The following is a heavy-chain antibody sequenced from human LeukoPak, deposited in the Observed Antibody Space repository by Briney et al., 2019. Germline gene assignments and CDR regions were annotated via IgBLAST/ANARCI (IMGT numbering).Heavy chain of an antibody. D-gene: IGHD1-26*01. J-gene: IGHJ4*02. CDR1: GFTFTTYA. Sequence: GGSLRLSCAASGFTFTTYAMSWVRQAPGKGLEWVSAITGSGGSTYYADSVKGRFTISRDNAKNSLYLQMNSLRAEDTAVYYCARSHVKKVYYFDYWGQGTLVTVSS. CDR3: ARSHVKKVYYFDY. V-gene: IGHV3-23*01. CDR2: ITGSGGST.